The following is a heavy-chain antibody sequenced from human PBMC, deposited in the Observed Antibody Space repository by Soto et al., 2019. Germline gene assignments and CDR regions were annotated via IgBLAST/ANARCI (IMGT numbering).Heavy chain of an antibody. V-gene: IGHV1-69*02. J-gene: IGHJ6*03. CDR1: GGTFSSYT. CDR2: IIPILGIA. CDR3: ARGSTYYYGSGSYYYYYYYMDV. D-gene: IGHD3-10*01. Sequence: QVQLVQSGAEVKKPGSSVKVSCKASGGTFSSYTISWVRQAPGQGLEWMGRIIPILGIANYAQKFQGRVTITADKATRTAYMELSSLRSEDTAVYYCARGSTYYYGSGSYYYYYYYMDVWGKGTTVTVSS.